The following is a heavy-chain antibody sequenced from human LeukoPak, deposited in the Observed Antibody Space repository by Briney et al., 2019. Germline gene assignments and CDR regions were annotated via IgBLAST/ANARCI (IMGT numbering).Heavy chain of an antibody. CDR1: GGSISSSTYY. V-gene: IGHV4-39*02. J-gene: IGHJ4*02. CDR3: ARDSGSYYFDY. D-gene: IGHD1-26*01. Sequence: SETLSLTCTVSGGSISSSTYYWGWIRQPPGKGLEWIGTIYYTGSTFDNPSLKSRVTISVDTSKNQFSLKLSSVTAADTAVYYCARDSGSYYFDYWGQGTLVTVSS. CDR2: IYYTGST.